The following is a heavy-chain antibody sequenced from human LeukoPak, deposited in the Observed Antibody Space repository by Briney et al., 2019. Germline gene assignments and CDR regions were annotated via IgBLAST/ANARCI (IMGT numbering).Heavy chain of an antibody. Sequence: GGSLRLSCAASGFTLSRHWMHWVRQVPGKGLVWVSRINSDGSSTTYADSVKGRFTISRDNAKNTLYLQMNSLRAEDTAVYYCAELGITMIGGVWGKGTTVTISS. D-gene: IGHD3-10*02. CDR2: INSDGSST. J-gene: IGHJ6*04. CDR3: AELGITMIGGV. CDR1: GFTLSRHW. V-gene: IGHV3-74*01.